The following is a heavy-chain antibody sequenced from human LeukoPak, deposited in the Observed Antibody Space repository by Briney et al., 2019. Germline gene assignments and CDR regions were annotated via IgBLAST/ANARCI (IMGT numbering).Heavy chain of an antibody. J-gene: IGHJ5*02. Sequence: SETLSLTCNVSAGTISSGNYYWSWIRQPAGKGLEWIGRIYTSGSTNYNPSLKSRVTISVDTSKNQFSLKLSSATAADTAVYYCAGTRRYCSGGSCYNWFDPWGQGTLVIVSS. D-gene: IGHD2-15*01. CDR2: IYTSGST. V-gene: IGHV4-61*02. CDR1: AGTISSGNYY. CDR3: AGTRRYCSGGSCYNWFDP.